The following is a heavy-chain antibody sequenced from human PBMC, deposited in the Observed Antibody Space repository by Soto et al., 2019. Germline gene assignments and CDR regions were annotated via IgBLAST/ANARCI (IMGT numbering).Heavy chain of an antibody. D-gene: IGHD2-2*01. CDR3: AAFVVVPAAMRRFDP. CDR1: SGSISSSNW. Sequence: SETLSLTCAVSSGSISSSNWWSWVRQPPGKGLEWIGEIYHSGSTNYNPSLKSRVTISVDKSKNQFSLNLSSVTAADTAVYYCAAFVVVPAAMRRFDPWGQGTLVTVSS. J-gene: IGHJ5*02. V-gene: IGHV4-4*02. CDR2: IYHSGST.